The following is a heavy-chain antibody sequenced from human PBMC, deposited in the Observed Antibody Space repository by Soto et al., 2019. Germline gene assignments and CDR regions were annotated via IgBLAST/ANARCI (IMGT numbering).Heavy chain of an antibody. CDR3: ARMGDILTGLGY. CDR2: IYHSGST. V-gene: IGHV4-4*02. D-gene: IGHD3-9*01. CDR1: GGSISSSNW. J-gene: IGHJ4*02. Sequence: PSETLSLTCAVSGGSISSSNWWSWVRQPPGKGLKWIGEIYHSGSTNYNPSLKSRDTISVDKSKNQFSLKLSYVTAADTAVYYCARMGDILTGLGYWGQGTLVTVSS.